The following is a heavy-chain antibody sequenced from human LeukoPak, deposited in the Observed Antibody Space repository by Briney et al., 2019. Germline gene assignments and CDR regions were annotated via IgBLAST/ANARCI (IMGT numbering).Heavy chain of an antibody. J-gene: IGHJ5*02. D-gene: IGHD3-10*01. CDR3: ARAPKLLWFGELLVGWFDP. Sequence: SETPSLTCTVSGGSISSYYWSWIRQPPGKGLEWIGYIYYSGSTNYNPSLKSRVTISVDTSKNQFSLKLSSVTAADTAVYYCARAPKLLWFGELLVGWFDPWGQGTLVTVSS. CDR2: IYYSGST. CDR1: GGSISSYY. V-gene: IGHV4-59*08.